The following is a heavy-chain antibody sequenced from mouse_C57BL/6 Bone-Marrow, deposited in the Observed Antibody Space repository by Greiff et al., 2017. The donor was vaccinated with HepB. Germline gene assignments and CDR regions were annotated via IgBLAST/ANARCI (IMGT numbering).Heavy chain of an antibody. CDR3: ARTPYGSSYVGYFDV. V-gene: IGHV3-8*01. J-gene: IGHJ1*03. CDR1: GYSITSDY. CDR2: ISYSGST. Sequence: EVQLKESGPGLAKPSQTLSLTCSVTGYSITSDYWNWIRKFPGSKLEYMGYISYSGSTYYNPSLKSRISITRDTSKNQYYLQLNSVTTEDTATYYCARTPYGSSYVGYFDVWGTGTTVTVSS. D-gene: IGHD1-1*01.